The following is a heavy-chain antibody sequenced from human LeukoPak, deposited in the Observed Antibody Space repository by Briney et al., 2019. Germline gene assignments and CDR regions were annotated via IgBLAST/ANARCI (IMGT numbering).Heavy chain of an antibody. CDR2: IRYDGSNK. CDR3: ARGPRITIFGVGDAFDI. Sequence: PGGSLRLSCAASGFTFSSYGMHWVRQAPGKGLEWVAFIRYDGSNKYYADSVKGRFTISRDNAKNSLYLQMNSLRAEDTAVYYCARGPRITIFGVGDAFDIWGQGTMVTVSS. V-gene: IGHV3-30*02. J-gene: IGHJ3*02. D-gene: IGHD3-3*01. CDR1: GFTFSSYG.